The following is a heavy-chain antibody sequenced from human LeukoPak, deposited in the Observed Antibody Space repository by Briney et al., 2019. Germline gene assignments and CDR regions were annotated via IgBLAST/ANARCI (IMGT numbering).Heavy chain of an antibody. V-gene: IGHV4-59*01. CDR1: GDSISGYY. Sequence: SETLSLTCTVSGDSISGYYWSRIRQPPGKGLEWIGNIYYSGSTNYNPSLKSRVSISLDMSKNQFSLKLSSVTAADTAVYYCARGGSYFGYWGQGTLVTVSS. J-gene: IGHJ4*02. CDR2: IYYSGST. D-gene: IGHD1-26*01. CDR3: ARGGSYFGY.